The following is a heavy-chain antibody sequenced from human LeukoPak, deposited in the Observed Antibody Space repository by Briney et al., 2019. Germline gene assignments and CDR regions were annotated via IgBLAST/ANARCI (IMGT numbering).Heavy chain of an antibody. CDR1: GFTFSSYS. Sequence: GGSLRLSCAASGFTFSSYSMNWVRQAPGKGLEWVSSVSSSSSYIYYADSVKGRFTISRDNAKNSLYLQMNSLRAEDTAVYYCARDLSGSYYNFGYWGQGTLVTASS. J-gene: IGHJ4*02. CDR3: ARDLSGSYYNFGY. CDR2: VSSSSSYI. V-gene: IGHV3-21*01. D-gene: IGHD1-26*01.